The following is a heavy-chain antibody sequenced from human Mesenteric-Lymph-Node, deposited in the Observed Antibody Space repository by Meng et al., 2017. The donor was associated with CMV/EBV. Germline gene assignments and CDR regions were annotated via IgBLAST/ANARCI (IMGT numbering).Heavy chain of an antibody. Sequence: SETLSLTCTVSGGSVSGSSGTYYWSWIRQPPGKGLEWIGYIYYSGSTFYNPSLKSRVTISVDTSKNQFSLKLSSVTAADTAVYYCARPSHYYNSGSSNSEFWGQGILVTVSS. CDR1: GGSVSGSSGTYY. CDR3: ARPSHYYNSGSSNSEF. CDR2: IYYSGST. V-gene: IGHV4-61*01. D-gene: IGHD3-10*01. J-gene: IGHJ4*02.